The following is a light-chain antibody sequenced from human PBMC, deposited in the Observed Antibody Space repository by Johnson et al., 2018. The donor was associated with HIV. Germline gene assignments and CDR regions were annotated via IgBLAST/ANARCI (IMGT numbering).Light chain of an antibody. CDR1: SSNIGNSY. Sequence: QAVLTQPPSVSAAPGQKVTISCSGSSSNIGNSYVSWYQQLPGTAPKLLIYDNNKRPSGIPDRFSGSKSGPSATLGITGIQTGDEADYYCGTWDSSLSGVFGTGTKVTVL. J-gene: IGLJ1*01. CDR2: DNN. CDR3: GTWDSSLSGV. V-gene: IGLV1-51*01.